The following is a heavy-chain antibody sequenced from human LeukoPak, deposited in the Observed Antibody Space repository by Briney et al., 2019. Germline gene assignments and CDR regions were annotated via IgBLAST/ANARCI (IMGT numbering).Heavy chain of an antibody. Sequence: SETLSLTCTVSGGSISSYYWSWIRQPPGKGLEWIGYIYYSGSTNYNPSLKSRVTISVDTSKNQFSLKLSSVTAADTAVYYCARDPSRGFDYWGQGTLVTVS. CDR1: GGSISSYY. CDR3: ARDPSRGFDY. J-gene: IGHJ4*02. V-gene: IGHV4-59*01. CDR2: IYYSGST.